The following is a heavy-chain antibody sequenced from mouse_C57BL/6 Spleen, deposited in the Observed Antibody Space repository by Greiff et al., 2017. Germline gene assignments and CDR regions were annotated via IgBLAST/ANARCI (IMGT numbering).Heavy chain of an antibody. CDR1: GFSLTSYG. CDR2: IWSGGST. J-gene: IGHJ3*01. Sequence: VMLVESGPGLVQPSQSLSITCTVSGFSLTSYGVHWVRQSPGQGLEWLGVIWSGGSTDYNAAFISRLSISKDNSTSHVFFKMNSLQADDTAIYYCARMRDYGGFACWGQGTLVTVSA. CDR3: ARMRDYGGFAC. D-gene: IGHD2-4*01. V-gene: IGHV2-2*01.